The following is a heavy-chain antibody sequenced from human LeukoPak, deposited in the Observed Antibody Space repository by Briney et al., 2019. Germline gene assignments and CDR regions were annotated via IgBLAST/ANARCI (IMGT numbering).Heavy chain of an antibody. CDR1: GGSISSGDYY. D-gene: IGHD3-22*01. CDR3: AKQRLRNAFDI. CDR2: IYYSGST. V-gene: IGHV4-30-4*08. Sequence: SETLSLTCTVSGGSISSGDYYWSWIGQPPGKGLAWIGYIYYSGSTYYNPSLKSRVTISVDTSKNQFSLKLTSVTAADTAVYYCAKQRLRNAFDIWGQGTMVTVSS. J-gene: IGHJ3*02.